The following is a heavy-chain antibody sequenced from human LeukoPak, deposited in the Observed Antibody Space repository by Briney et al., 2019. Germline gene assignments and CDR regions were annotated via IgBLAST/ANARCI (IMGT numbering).Heavy chain of an antibody. Sequence: PGGSLRLSCTGSGFPFNMFAMNWVRQARGQGLEWVSGLSRGGETTNYADSVKGRFTVSRDTSKNMVFLQMNDLRPEDTAVYYCAKEQRIRHCSEGVCMEGYYFDYWGQGSLVTVSS. CDR3: AKEQRIRHCSEGVCMEGYYFDY. D-gene: IGHD2-8*01. V-gene: IGHV3-23*01. CDR1: GFPFNMFA. CDR2: LSRGGETT. J-gene: IGHJ4*02.